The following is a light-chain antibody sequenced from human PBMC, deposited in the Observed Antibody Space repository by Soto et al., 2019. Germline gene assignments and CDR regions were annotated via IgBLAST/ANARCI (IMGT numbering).Light chain of an antibody. V-gene: IGLV1-44*01. J-gene: IGLJ3*02. CDR1: SSNIGSNT. Sequence: QSVLTQPPSASGTPGQRVTISCSGTSSNIGSNTVNWYQQLPGTAPKLLIYSNNKRPSGVPDRCSGSKSGTSASLAISGLQSEDEAAYYCAAWDDSLNGRVFGGGTKLTVL. CDR2: SNN. CDR3: AAWDDSLNGRV.